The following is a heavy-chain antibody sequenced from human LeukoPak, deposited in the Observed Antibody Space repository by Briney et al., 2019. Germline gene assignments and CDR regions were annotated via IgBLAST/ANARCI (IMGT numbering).Heavy chain of an antibody. Sequence: GGSLRLSCAASGFTFSSYGMHWVRQAPGKGLEWVVVIWYDGSNKYYADSVKGRFTISRDNSKNTLYLQMNSLRAEDTAVYYCARDHISSSSGWFDPWGQGTLVTVSS. J-gene: IGHJ5*02. V-gene: IGHV3-33*01. CDR1: GFTFSSYG. CDR3: ARDHISSSSGWFDP. D-gene: IGHD6-6*01. CDR2: IWYDGSNK.